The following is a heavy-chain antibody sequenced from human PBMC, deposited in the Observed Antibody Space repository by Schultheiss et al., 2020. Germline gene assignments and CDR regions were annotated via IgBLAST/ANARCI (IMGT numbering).Heavy chain of an antibody. J-gene: IGHJ4*02. V-gene: IGHV3-38-3*01. Sequence: GGSLRLSCAASGFTVSSNKMSWVRQAPGKGLEWVSSISGYSTYYADSRKGRLTISRDNFKNTLYLQMNSLRAEDTAVYYCARDLQQLGFDYWGQGTLVTVSS. CDR2: ISGYST. CDR1: GFTVSSNK. D-gene: IGHD6-13*01. CDR3: ARDLQQLGFDY.